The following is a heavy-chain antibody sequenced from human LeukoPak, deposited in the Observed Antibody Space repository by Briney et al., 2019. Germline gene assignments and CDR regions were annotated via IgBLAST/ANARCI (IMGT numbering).Heavy chain of an antibody. Sequence: PGGSLRLPCAASGFKFSDHYIDWVRQAPGKGLEWVSAISGSGGSTYYADSVKGRFTISRDNSKNTLYLQMNSLRAEDTAVYYCAKLLRSYGANWGQGTLVTVSS. CDR2: ISGSGGST. CDR3: AKLLRSYGAN. V-gene: IGHV3-23*01. CDR1: GFKFSDHY. D-gene: IGHD4/OR15-4a*01. J-gene: IGHJ4*02.